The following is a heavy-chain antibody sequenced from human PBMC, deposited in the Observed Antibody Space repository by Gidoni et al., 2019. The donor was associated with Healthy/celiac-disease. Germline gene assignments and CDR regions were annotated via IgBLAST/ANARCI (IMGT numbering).Heavy chain of an antibody. CDR2: IRSSSSTI. CDR3: ARDTIFGVAPDWFDP. D-gene: IGHD3-3*01. Sequence: EVQLVESGGGLVHPGGSLRLSCAASGFTFSSYSMNWVRQAPGKGLEWVSYIRSSSSTIYYADSVKGRFTISRDNAKNSLYLQMNSLRDEDTAVYYCARDTIFGVAPDWFDPWGQGTLVTVSS. J-gene: IGHJ5*02. V-gene: IGHV3-48*02. CDR1: GFTFSSYS.